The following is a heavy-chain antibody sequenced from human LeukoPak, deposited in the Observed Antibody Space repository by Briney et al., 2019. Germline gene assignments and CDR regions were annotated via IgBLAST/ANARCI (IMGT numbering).Heavy chain of an antibody. CDR1: GYPFTSYG. D-gene: IGHD2-15*01. CDR2: ISAYNGNT. Sequence: ASVKVSCKTFGYPFTSYGISWVRQAPGQGLEWMGWISAYNGNTNYAQKLQGRVTMTTDTSTSTAYMELRSLRSDDTAVYYCARDARYCSGGSCYSAYDYWGQGTLVTVSS. J-gene: IGHJ4*02. V-gene: IGHV1-18*01. CDR3: ARDARYCSGGSCYSAYDY.